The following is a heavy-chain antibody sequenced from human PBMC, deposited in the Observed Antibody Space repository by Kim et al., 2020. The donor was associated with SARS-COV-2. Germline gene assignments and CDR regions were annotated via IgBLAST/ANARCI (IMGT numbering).Heavy chain of an antibody. J-gene: IGHJ5*02. CDR1: GFSVSGDY. CDR2: IHTGGAT. CDR3: AGDDWFDP. V-gene: IGHV3-66*01. Sequence: GGSLRLSCAVSGFSVSGDYMNWVRQAPGKGLECVSVIHTGGATFYADSVKGRFTISRDSSKNTLYRQMNSLRVEDTAVYYCAGDDWFDPWGQGTRVTVSS.